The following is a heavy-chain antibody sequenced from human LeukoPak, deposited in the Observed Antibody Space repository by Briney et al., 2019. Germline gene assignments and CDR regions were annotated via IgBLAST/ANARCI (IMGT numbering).Heavy chain of an antibody. CDR1: GFTFTNYG. J-gene: IGHJ4*02. Sequence: GRSLRLSCAASGFTFTNYGMHWVRQAPGKGLVWVSHIKTDGSSTTYADSVKGRFTISRDNAKNTLYLQMNSLRAEDTAVYYCARDRGYTQDYWGQGTLVTVSS. CDR2: IKTDGSST. D-gene: IGHD5-12*01. CDR3: ARDRGYTQDY. V-gene: IGHV3-74*01.